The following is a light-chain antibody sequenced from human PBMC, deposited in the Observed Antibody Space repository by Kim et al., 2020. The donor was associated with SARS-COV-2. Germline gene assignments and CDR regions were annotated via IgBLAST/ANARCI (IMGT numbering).Light chain of an antibody. Sequence: AAVGERVTITCRASQSITKYLNWYQLKPGKAPKLLIYAAASLQSGVPSRFSGSGSGTDFTLTISSLQPEDFAIYYCQQSYSTPRTFGQGTKLEI. J-gene: IGKJ2*01. CDR1: QSITKY. CDR3: QQSYSTPRT. V-gene: IGKV1-39*01. CDR2: AAA.